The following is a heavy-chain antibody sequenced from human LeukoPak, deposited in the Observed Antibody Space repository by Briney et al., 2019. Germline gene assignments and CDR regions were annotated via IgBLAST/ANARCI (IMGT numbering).Heavy chain of an antibody. V-gene: IGHV3-15*01. D-gene: IGHD3-16*01. CDR2: IKRKTDGGTT. CDR3: ATYTFGGVDS. Sequence: PGGSLRLSCAASGFTFNDAWMSWVRQAPGKGLEWVGRIKRKTDGGTTDYAAPVKGRFTISRDDSKNTLYLEMNSLKSDDAAMYYCATYTFGGVDSWGQGTLVTVSS. CDR1: GFTFNDAW. J-gene: IGHJ4*02.